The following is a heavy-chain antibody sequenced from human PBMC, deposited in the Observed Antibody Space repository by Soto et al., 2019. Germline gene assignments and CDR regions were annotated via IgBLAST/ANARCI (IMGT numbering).Heavy chain of an antibody. CDR2: ISVSGDTT. V-gene: IGHV3-23*01. D-gene: IGHD3-22*01. Sequence: GGSLRLSCAASGFTFRRYAMSWVRQAPRKGLEWVSVISVSGDTTYYADSVKGRFTISRDDSKNTLNLQMNSLRAEDTALYYCAKATGTYCDSSGQLDSWRQGTLVTVSS. CDR3: AKATGTYCDSSGQLDS. CDR1: GFTFRRYA. J-gene: IGHJ4*02.